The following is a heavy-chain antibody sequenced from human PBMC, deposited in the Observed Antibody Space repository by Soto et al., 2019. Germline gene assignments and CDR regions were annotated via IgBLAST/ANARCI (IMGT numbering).Heavy chain of an antibody. J-gene: IGHJ5*02. CDR2: IYYSGST. CDR3: ARVRGLLWFGELLTNWFDP. Sequence: SETLSLTCTVSDGSISSGDYYWSWIRQPPGKGLEWIGYIYYSGSTYYNPSLKSRVTISVDTSKNQFFLKLSSVTAADTAVYYCARVRGLLWFGELLTNWFDPWGQGTLVTVSS. D-gene: IGHD3-10*01. CDR1: DGSISSGDYY. V-gene: IGHV4-30-4*01.